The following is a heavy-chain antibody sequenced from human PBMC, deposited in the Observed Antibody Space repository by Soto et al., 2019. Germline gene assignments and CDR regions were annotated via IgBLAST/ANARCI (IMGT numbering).Heavy chain of an antibody. CDR3: SRADTAMVWGVCMDV. Sequence: PGGSLRLSCAASGFTFSSYAMSWVRQAPGKGLEWVSAISGSGGSTYYADSVKGRFTISRDNSKNTLYLQMNSLRAEDTAVYYCSRADTAMVWGVCMDVWGHGTTVTVSS. J-gene: IGHJ6*02. D-gene: IGHD5-18*01. V-gene: IGHV3-23*01. CDR2: ISGSGGST. CDR1: GFTFSSYA.